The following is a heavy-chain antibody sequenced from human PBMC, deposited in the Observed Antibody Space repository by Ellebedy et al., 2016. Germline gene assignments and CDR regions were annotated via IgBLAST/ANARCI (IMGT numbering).Heavy chain of an antibody. V-gene: IGHV4-59*08. J-gene: IGHJ4*02. Sequence: SETLSLXXTVSGGSISSYYWSWIRQPPGKGLEWIGYIYYSGSTYYNPSLKSRVTISVDTSKNQFSLKLSSVTAADTAVYYCARRRDGYNDYWGQGTLVTVSS. CDR3: ARRRDGYNDY. D-gene: IGHD5-24*01. CDR2: IYYSGST. CDR1: GGSISSYY.